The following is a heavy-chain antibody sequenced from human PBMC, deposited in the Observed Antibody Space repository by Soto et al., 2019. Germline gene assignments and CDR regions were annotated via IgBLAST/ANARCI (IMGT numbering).Heavy chain of an antibody. D-gene: IGHD6-13*01. Sequence: EVQLVESGGGLVQPGGSLRLSCAASGFTFSSYSMNWVRQAPGKGLEWVSYISSSSSTIYYADSVKGRFTISRDNAKNSLYLQMNSLRAEDTAVYYCARVSWPDFDYWGQGTLVTVSS. CDR1: GFTFSSYS. CDR2: ISSSSSTI. CDR3: ARVSWPDFDY. V-gene: IGHV3-48*01. J-gene: IGHJ4*02.